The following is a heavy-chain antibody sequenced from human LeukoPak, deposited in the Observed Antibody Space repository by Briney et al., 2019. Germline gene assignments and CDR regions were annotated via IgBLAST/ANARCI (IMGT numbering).Heavy chain of an antibody. D-gene: IGHD1-26*01. CDR2: IYYSGST. J-gene: IGHJ4*02. V-gene: IGHV4-39*01. Sequence: PSETLSLTCTVSGGSISSSSYYWGWIRQPPGKGLEWLGSIYYSGSTYYNVSLKGRVTISVDTSKKQFSLKLRSVTAADTAVYYCARYGPSGSYYYFDYWGQGTLVTVSS. CDR1: GGSISSSSYY. CDR3: ARYGPSGSYYYFDY.